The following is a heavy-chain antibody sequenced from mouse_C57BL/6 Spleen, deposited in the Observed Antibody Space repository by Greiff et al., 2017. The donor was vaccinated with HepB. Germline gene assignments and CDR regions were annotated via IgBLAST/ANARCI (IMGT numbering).Heavy chain of an antibody. J-gene: IGHJ1*03. Sequence: EVQLQQSGPELVKPGTSMKMSCKASGYTFTDYNMHWVKQSHGKSLEWIGYINPNNGGTSYNQKLKDKATLTVNKSSSTAYMELRSLTSEDSAVYYCARKHYYGWYFDVWGTGTTVTVSS. CDR2: INPNNGGT. CDR1: GYTFTDYN. D-gene: IGHD1-2*01. CDR3: ARKHYYGWYFDV. V-gene: IGHV1-22*01.